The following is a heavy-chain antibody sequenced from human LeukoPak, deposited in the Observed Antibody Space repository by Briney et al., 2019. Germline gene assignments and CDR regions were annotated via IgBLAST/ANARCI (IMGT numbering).Heavy chain of an antibody. J-gene: IGHJ4*02. CDR2: IFPSGGEI. Sequence: QPGGSLRLSCAASGFTFSTFAMIWVRQPPGKGLEWVSSIFPSGGEIHYADSVRGRLTISRDNSKSTLSLQMNSLRADDTAIYYCATYRQVLLPFESWGQGTLVTVSS. CDR3: ATYRQVLLPFES. D-gene: IGHD2-8*02. V-gene: IGHV3-23*01. CDR1: GFTFSTFA.